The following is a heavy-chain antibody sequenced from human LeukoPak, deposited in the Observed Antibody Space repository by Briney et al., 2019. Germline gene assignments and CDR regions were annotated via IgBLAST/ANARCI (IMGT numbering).Heavy chain of an antibody. CDR3: TTDRDRNGRDYYYYYYMDV. D-gene: IGHD1-14*01. CDR2: LESKTDGVTT. V-gene: IGHV3-15*04. Sequence: GGSLRLSCAASGLTFSNAWMSWVRQAPGKGLEWVGRLESKTDGVTTDYAAPVKGRFTISRDDSKNTLYLQMNSLKTEDTAVYYRTTDRDRNGRDYYYYYYMDVWGKGTTVTVSS. J-gene: IGHJ6*03. CDR1: GLTFSNAW.